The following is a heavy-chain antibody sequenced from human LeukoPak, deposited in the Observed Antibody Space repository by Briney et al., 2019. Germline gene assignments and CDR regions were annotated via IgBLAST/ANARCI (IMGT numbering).Heavy chain of an antibody. CDR3: AREGVGYCSGGSCYGLSVFDY. CDR2: IYYSGST. V-gene: IGHV4-31*03. Sequence: PSETLSLTCTVSGGSISSGGYYWSWLRQHPGKGLEWIGYIYYSGSTYYNPSLKSRVTISVDTSKNQFSLKLSSVPAADTAVYYCAREGVGYCSGGSCYGLSVFDYWGQGTLVTVSS. J-gene: IGHJ4*02. CDR1: GGSISSGGYY. D-gene: IGHD2-15*01.